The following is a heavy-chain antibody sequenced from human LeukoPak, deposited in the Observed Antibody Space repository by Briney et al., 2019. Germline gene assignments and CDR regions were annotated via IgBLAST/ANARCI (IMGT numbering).Heavy chain of an antibody. V-gene: IGHV1-2*02. CDR1: GYTFTGYY. Sequence: GASVKVSCKASGYTFTGYYMHWVRQAPGQGLEWMGWINPNSGGTNYAQKFQGRVTMTRDTSISTAYMELSRLRSDDTAVYYCARARYSSSRSTFDYWGQGTLVTVSS. J-gene: IGHJ4*02. CDR3: ARARYSSSRSTFDY. D-gene: IGHD6-13*01. CDR2: INPNSGGT.